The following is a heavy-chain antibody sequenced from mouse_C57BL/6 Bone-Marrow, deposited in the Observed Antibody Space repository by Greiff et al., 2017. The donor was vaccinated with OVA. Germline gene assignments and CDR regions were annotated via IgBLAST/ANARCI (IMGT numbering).Heavy chain of an antibody. V-gene: IGHV1-59*01. CDR2: IDPSDSYT. CDR1: GYTFTSYW. CDR3: ALSTMVTTPSWYFDV. J-gene: IGHJ1*03. D-gene: IGHD2-2*01. Sequence: QVQLQQPGAELVRPGTSVKLSCKASGYTFTSYWMHWVKQRPGQGLEWIGVIDPSDSYTNYNQKFKGKATLTVDTSSSTAYMQLSSLTSEDSAVYDCALSTMVTTPSWYFDVWGTGTTVTVSS.